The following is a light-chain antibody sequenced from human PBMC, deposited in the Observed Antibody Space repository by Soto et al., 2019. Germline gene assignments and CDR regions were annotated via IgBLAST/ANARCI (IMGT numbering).Light chain of an antibody. V-gene: IGKV3-20*01. CDR1: QSVSSSY. CDR3: QQYNSYS. CDR2: GAS. Sequence: EIVLTQSPGTLSLSPGERATLSCRASQSVSSSYLAWYQQKPGQAPRLLIYGASSRATGIPDRFSGSGSGTDFTLTISSLQPDDFATYYCQQYNSYSFGQGTKVDNK. J-gene: IGKJ1*01.